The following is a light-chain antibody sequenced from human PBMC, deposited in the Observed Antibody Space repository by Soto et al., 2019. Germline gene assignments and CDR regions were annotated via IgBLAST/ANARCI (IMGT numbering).Light chain of an antibody. CDR2: WAS. Sequence: DIVMTQSPDSLAVSLGERATINCKSSQSVLYSSNNKNYLAWYQQKPGQPPKLLIYWASTRESGVPDRFSGSGSGTEFTLTISSLQAEDVAVYYCQQYYSIEWTFGQGTKVEIK. V-gene: IGKV4-1*01. CDR1: QSVLYSSNNKNY. CDR3: QQYYSIEWT. J-gene: IGKJ1*01.